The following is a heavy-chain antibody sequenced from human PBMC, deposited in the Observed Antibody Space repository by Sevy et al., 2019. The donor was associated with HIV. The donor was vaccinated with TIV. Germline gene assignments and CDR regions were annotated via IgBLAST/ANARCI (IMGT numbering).Heavy chain of an antibody. CDR3: ARAYYYGSSAYYFDH. J-gene: IGHJ4*02. Sequence: ASVKVSCKASGYTFTAYYVHWVRQAPGQGLEWMGRINPNSGGTNYAQKFQGRVTMTRDTSISTAYMELSGLRYDDTAVYHCARAYYYGSSAYYFDHWGQGTLVTVSS. D-gene: IGHD3-22*01. CDR1: GYTFTAYY. V-gene: IGHV1-2*06. CDR2: INPNSGGT.